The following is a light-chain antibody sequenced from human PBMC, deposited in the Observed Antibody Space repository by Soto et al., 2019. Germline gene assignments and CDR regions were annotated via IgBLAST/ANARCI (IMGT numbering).Light chain of an antibody. V-gene: IGLV2-14*03. CDR1: SGDVGGYNY. J-gene: IGLJ3*02. CDR3: SSYTSSSTWV. Sequence: QSALTQPASVSGSPGQSITISCTGTSGDVGGYNYVSWYQHHPGKAPKLMIYDVSNRPSGVSNRFSGSKSGNTASLTISGLQAEDEADYYCSSYTSSSTWVFGGGTKLTVL. CDR2: DVS.